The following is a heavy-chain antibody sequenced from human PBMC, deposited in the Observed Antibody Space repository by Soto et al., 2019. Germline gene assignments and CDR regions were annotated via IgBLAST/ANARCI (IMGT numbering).Heavy chain of an antibody. Sequence: QVQLVESGGGVVQPGRSLRLSCAASGFIFSTYGMHWVRQAPSKGLEWVSVIWYDGSKKYYADSVKGRFTISRDNSNNMLYLEMNSLRVEDTAVYYCARVRGGSGTFPPLYWGQGTLVTVSS. CDR3: ARVRGGSGTFPPLY. D-gene: IGHD3-10*01. CDR2: IWYDGSKK. J-gene: IGHJ4*02. CDR1: GFIFSTYG. V-gene: IGHV3-33*01.